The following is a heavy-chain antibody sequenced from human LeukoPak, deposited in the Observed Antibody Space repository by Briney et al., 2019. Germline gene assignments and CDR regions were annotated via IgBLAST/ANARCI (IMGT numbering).Heavy chain of an antibody. CDR1: GFTFSSYA. D-gene: IGHD2-15*01. Sequence: GGSLRLSCTASGFTFSSYAMRWVRQAPGKGLEGVSGISGRGGSTYYADSGKGRGTSARDKAKNTFYLHMNSLSAEDTAVSSCASYCSGGSCYSGGFDPWGQGTLVTVSS. CDR2: ISGRGGST. J-gene: IGHJ5*02. V-gene: IGHV3-23*01. CDR3: ASYCSGGSCYSGGFDP.